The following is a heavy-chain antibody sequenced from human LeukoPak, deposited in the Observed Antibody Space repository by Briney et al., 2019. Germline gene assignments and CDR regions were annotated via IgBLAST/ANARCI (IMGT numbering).Heavy chain of an antibody. CDR2: ISSSSSYI. V-gene: IGHV3-21*04. CDR3: AKDTAASWSNYYYYYGMDV. Sequence: PGGSLRLSCAASGFTFSSYSMNWVRQAPGKGLEWVSSISSSSSYIYYADSVKGRFTISRDNAKNSLYLQMNSLRAEDTALYYCAKDTAASWSNYYYYYGMDVWGQGTTVTVSS. D-gene: IGHD6-13*01. J-gene: IGHJ6*02. CDR1: GFTFSSYS.